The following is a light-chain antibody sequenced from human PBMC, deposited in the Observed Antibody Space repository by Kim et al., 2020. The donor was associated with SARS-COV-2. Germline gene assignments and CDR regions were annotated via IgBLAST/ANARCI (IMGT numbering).Light chain of an antibody. CDR2: YDS. J-gene: IGLJ3*02. CDR3: QVWDSSSDHPWV. V-gene: IGLV3-21*04. Sequence: GKTAWITGGGDNIGRKSVHWYEQKPGQATVLVIYYDSDRPTGIPEGFSGSNSGNTATLTSSRVEAGDEADYYCQVWDSSSDHPWVFGGGTQLTV. CDR1: NIGRKS.